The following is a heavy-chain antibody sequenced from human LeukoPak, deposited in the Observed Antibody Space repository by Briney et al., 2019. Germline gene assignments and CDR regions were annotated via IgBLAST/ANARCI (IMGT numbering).Heavy chain of an antibody. V-gene: IGHV3-30*03. CDR3: ARVAGWVSSWYNG. D-gene: IGHD6-13*01. CDR1: GFTFSSYG. Sequence: GSLRLSCAASGFTFSSYGMHWVRQAPGKGLEWVAVISYDGSNKYYADSVKGRFTISRDNSKNTLYLQMNSLRAEDTAVYYCARVAGWVSSWYNGWGQGTLVTVSS. CDR2: ISYDGSNK. J-gene: IGHJ4*02.